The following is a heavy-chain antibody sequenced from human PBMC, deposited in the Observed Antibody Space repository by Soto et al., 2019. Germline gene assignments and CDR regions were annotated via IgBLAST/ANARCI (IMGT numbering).Heavy chain of an antibody. CDR2: IIPIFGTA. CDR3: ARERITIFGVVNDAFDI. V-gene: IGHV1-69*13. Sequence: SVKVSCKASGGTFSSYAISWVRQAPGQGLEWVGGIIPIFGTANYAQKFQGRVTITADESTSTAYMELSSLRSEDTAVYYCARERITIFGVVNDAFDIWGQGTMVTVSS. D-gene: IGHD3-3*01. CDR1: GGTFSSYA. J-gene: IGHJ3*02.